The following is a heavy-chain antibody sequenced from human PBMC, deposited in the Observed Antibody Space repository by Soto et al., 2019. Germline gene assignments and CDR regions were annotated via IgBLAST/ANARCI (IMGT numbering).Heavy chain of an antibody. Sequence: ASVKVSCKASGYTFTSYAMHWVRQAPGQRLEWMGWINAGNGNTKYSQKFQGRVTITRDTSASTAYMELSSLRSEDTAVYYCARDPGYSGYDYHFDYWGQGTLVTVSS. CDR1: GYTFTSYA. V-gene: IGHV1-3*01. CDR3: ARDPGYSGYDYHFDY. D-gene: IGHD5-12*01. J-gene: IGHJ4*02. CDR2: INAGNGNT.